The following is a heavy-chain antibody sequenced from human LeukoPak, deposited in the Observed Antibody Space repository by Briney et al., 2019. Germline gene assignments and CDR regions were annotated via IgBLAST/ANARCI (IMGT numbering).Heavy chain of an antibody. J-gene: IGHJ5*02. Sequence: ASVKVSCKASGYTFTGYYMHWVRQAPGQGLEWMGWINPNSGGTNYAQKFQGRVTMTRDTSISTAYMELSRLRSDDTAVYYCARDRIAAPSFDPWGQGTLVTVSS. D-gene: IGHD6-13*01. CDR2: INPNSGGT. CDR3: ARDRIAAPSFDP. V-gene: IGHV1-2*02. CDR1: GYTFTGYY.